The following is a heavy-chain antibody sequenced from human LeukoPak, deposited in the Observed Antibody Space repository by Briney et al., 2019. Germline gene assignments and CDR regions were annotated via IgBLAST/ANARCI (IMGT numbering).Heavy chain of an antibody. CDR2: ISGSGGST. CDR1: GFTFSSYA. D-gene: IGHD3-22*01. J-gene: IGHJ6*03. CDR3: AKDFPPYYYDSSGYPYYMDV. Sequence: PGGSLRLSCAASGFTFSSYAMSWVRQAPGKGLEWVSAISGSGGSTYYADSVKGRFTISRDNSKNTLYLQMNSLRAEDTAVYYCAKDFPPYYYDSSGYPYYMDVWGKGTTVTVSS. V-gene: IGHV3-23*01.